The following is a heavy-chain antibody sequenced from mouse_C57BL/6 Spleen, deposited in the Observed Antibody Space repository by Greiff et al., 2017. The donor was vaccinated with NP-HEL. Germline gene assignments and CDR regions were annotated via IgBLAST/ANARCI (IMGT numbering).Heavy chain of an antibody. CDR1: GFTFSDYY. D-gene: IGHD1-1*01. V-gene: IGHV5-12*01. Sequence: EVQRVESGGGLVQPGGSLKLSCAASGFTFSDYYMYWVRQTPEKRLEWVAYISNGGGSTYYTDTVKGRFTISRDNAKNNLYLQMSRLKSEDTAMYYCARHIITTVGATEYFDVWGTGTTVTVSS. CDR2: ISNGGGST. CDR3: ARHIITTVGATEYFDV. J-gene: IGHJ1*03.